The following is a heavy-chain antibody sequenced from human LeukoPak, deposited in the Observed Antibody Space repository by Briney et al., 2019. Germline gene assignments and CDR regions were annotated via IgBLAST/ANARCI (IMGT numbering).Heavy chain of an antibody. CDR2: ITSSSTTI. CDR1: GFTFSSYT. D-gene: IGHD6-19*01. CDR3: ARHIAVAGTWAYDY. J-gene: IGHJ4*02. Sequence: GGSLRLSCAASGFTFSSYTMNWVRQAPGKGLEWVSYITSSSTTIYYADSVKGRFTISRDNARSSLYLQMNSLRDEDTAVYYCARHIAVAGTWAYDYWGQGTLVTVSS. V-gene: IGHV3-48*02.